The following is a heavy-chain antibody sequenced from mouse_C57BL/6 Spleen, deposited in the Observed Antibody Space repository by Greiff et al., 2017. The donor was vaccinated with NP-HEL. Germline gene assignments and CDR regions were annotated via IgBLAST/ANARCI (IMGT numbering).Heavy chain of an antibody. CDR2: IYPSDSET. CDR1: GYTFTSYW. CDR3: ARRESRIYYYGSSD. J-gene: IGHJ3*01. D-gene: IGHD1-1*01. V-gene: IGHV1-61*01. Sequence: QVQLQQPGAELVRPGSSVKLSCKASGYTFTSYWMDWVKQRPGQGLEWIGNIYPSDSETHYNQKFKDKATLTVDKSSSTAYMQLSSLTSEDSAVYYCARRESRIYYYGSSDWGQGTLVTVSA.